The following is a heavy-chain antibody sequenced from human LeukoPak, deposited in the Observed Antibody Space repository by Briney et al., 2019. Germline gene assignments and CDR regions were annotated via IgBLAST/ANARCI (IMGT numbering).Heavy chain of an antibody. D-gene: IGHD3-22*01. J-gene: IGHJ4*02. CDR2: INPNSGGT. Sequence: ASVKVSCKASGYTFTGYYIHWLRQAPGQGLEWMGWINPNSGGTNYAQKFQGRVTMTRDTSISTAYMELRRLRSDDTAVFYCARGGDYYESSGYYPEYWGQGTLVTVSS. CDR1: GYTFTGYY. CDR3: ARGGDYYESSGYYPEY. V-gene: IGHV1-2*02.